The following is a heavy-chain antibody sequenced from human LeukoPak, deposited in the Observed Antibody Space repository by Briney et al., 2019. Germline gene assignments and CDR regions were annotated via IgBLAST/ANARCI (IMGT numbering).Heavy chain of an antibody. CDR1: GGSISSGGYP. CDR2: IYHSGST. Sequence: SQTLSLTCAVSGGSISSGGYPWSWIRQPPGTGLEWIGYIYHSGSTYYNPSLKSRVTISVDRSKNQFSLKLSSVTAADTAVYYCAANYDILTGLSYWGQGTLVTVSS. CDR3: AANYDILTGLSY. D-gene: IGHD3-9*01. V-gene: IGHV4-30-2*01. J-gene: IGHJ4*02.